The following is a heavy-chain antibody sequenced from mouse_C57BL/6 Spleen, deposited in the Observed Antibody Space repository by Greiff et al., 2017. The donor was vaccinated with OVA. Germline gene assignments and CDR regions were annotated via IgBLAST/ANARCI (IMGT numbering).Heavy chain of an antibody. CDR3: ARDKGSSRYWYFDV. Sequence: EVQRVESGPGLVKPSQSLSLTCSVTGYSITSGYYWNWIRQFPGNKLEWMGYISYDGSNNYNPSLKNRISITRDTSKNQFFLKLNSVTTEDTATYYCARDKGSSRYWYFDVWGTGTTVTVSS. D-gene: IGHD1-1*01. J-gene: IGHJ1*03. CDR2: ISYDGSN. CDR1: GYSITSGYY. V-gene: IGHV3-6*01.